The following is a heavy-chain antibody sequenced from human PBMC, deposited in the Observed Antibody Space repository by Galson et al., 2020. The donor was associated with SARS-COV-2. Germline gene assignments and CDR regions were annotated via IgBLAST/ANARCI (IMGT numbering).Heavy chain of an antibody. J-gene: IGHJ6*02. CDR3: ARSPYYDFWSGYYDYGMDV. Sequence: SCAASGFTFSSYWMHWVRQAPGKGLVWVSRINSDGSSTSYADSVKGRFTISRDNAKNTLYLQMNSLRAEDTAVYYCARSPYYDFWSGYYDYGMDVWGQGTTVTVSS. CDR2: INSDGSST. V-gene: IGHV3-74*01. D-gene: IGHD3-3*01. CDR1: GFTFSSYW.